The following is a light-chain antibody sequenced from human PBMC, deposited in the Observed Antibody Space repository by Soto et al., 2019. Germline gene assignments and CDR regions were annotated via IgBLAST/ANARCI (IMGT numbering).Light chain of an antibody. CDR2: EVS. CDR1: SSDVGSYNL. Sequence: QSALTQPASVSGSPGQSITISCTGTSSDVGSYNLVSWYQQHPGKAPQLMIYEVSKRPSGVSNRFSGSKSGTTASLTISGLQAEDEADYYCCSYAGISTYWVFGGGTKLTVL. CDR3: CSYAGISTYWV. V-gene: IGLV2-23*02. J-gene: IGLJ3*02.